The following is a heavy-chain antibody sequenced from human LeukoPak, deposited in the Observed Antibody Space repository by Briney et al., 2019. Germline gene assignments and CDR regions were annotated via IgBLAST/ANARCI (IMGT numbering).Heavy chain of an antibody. Sequence: SETLSLTCTVSGYSISSGYYWCWIRQPPGKGLEWIGSIYHSGSTNYNPSLKSRVTISIDRSKNQFSLKLNSVTAADTAVYYCASIVAGGGLDYWGQGTLVTVSS. J-gene: IGHJ4*02. CDR3: ASIVAGGGLDY. D-gene: IGHD5-12*01. CDR2: IYHSGST. V-gene: IGHV4-38-2*02. CDR1: GYSISSGYY.